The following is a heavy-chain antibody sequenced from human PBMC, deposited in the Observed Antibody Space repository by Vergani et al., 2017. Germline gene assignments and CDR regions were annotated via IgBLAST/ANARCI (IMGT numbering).Heavy chain of an antibody. D-gene: IGHD6-19*01. CDR2: INAVSGNT. J-gene: IGHJ4*02. CDR3: AKARPKTSIAVAGTPFDY. Sequence: QVQLVQSGAEVKKPGASVKVSCKASGYTFTSYAMHWVRQAPGQRLEWMGWINAVSGNTKYSQKFQGRGTITRDTSAGTAYMEPSSLRAEDTAVYYCAKARPKTSIAVAGTPFDYWGQGTLVTVSS. V-gene: IGHV1-3*01. CDR1: GYTFTSYA.